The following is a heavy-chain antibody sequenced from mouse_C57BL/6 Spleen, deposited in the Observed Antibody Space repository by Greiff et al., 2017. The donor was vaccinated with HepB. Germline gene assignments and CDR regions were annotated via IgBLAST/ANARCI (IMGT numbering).Heavy chain of an antibody. D-gene: IGHD2-13*01. V-gene: IGHV8-12*01. J-gene: IGHJ3*01. Sequence: QVTLKESGPGILQSSQTLSLTCSFSGFSLSTSGMGVSWIRQPSGKGLEWLAHIYWDDDKRYNPSLKSRLTISKDTSRNQVFLKITSVDTADTATYYCARREDYFAWFAYWGQGTLVTVSA. CDR1: GFSLSTSGMG. CDR2: IYWDDDK. CDR3: ARREDYFAWFAY.